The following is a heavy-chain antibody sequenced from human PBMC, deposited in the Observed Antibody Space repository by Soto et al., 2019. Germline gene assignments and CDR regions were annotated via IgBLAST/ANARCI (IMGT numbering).Heavy chain of an antibody. CDR1: GFTLRTNG. CDR2: ILGSGGDT. D-gene: IGHD2-15*01. V-gene: IGHV3-23*01. Sequence: GGSLRLSCAATGFTLRTNGMSWFRQAPGKGLEWVSSILGSGGDTYYADSLKGRFTISRDNSKNTLYLQLDSLGAEDTALYYCAGHGGYSYLGQGTLVTVSS. CDR3: AGHGGYSY. J-gene: IGHJ4*02.